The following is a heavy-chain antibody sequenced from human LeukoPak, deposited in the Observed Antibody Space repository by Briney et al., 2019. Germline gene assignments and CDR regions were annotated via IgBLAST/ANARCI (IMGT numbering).Heavy chain of an antibody. J-gene: IGHJ4*02. CDR3: ARVEVIPYYFDY. V-gene: IGHV3-21*01. CDR2: ISSSSSYR. D-gene: IGHD3-16*02. Sequence: GGSLRLSCTGSGFTFSSYSMNWVRQAPGKGLEWVSSISSSSSYRYYEESVKGRFSISRDNAKNSLYLQMNSLRAEDTAVYYCARVEVIPYYFDYWGQGTLVTVSS. CDR1: GFTFSSYS.